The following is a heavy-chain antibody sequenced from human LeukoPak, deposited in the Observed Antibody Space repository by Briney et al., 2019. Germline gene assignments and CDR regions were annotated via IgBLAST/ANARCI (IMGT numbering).Heavy chain of an antibody. CDR3: VRVDNGGNYFDY. D-gene: IGHD4-23*01. V-gene: IGHV4-38-2*02. CDR1: GYSISSGYY. J-gene: IGHJ4*02. CDR2: IYHSGST. Sequence: PSETLSLTCTVSGYSISSGYYWGWIRQPPGKGLEWIGSIYHSGSTYYNPSLKSRLTISADTSKNQFSLRLSSVTAADTAVYYCVRVDNGGNYFDYWGQGTLVTVSS.